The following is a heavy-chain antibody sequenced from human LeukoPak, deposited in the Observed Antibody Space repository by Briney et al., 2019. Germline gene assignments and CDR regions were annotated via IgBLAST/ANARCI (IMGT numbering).Heavy chain of an antibody. J-gene: IGHJ4*02. Sequence: GGSLRLSCEASGFTFSNYGMNWVRQAPGKGLEWVSAVRGSGTDTYYADSVKGRFTISRDNSKNTLYLQMNSLRAEDTAIYYCAKTSRRDSAYDSPFDYWGQGTLVTVSS. V-gene: IGHV3-23*01. D-gene: IGHD5-12*01. CDR1: GFTFSNYG. CDR3: AKTSRRDSAYDSPFDY. CDR2: VRGSGTDT.